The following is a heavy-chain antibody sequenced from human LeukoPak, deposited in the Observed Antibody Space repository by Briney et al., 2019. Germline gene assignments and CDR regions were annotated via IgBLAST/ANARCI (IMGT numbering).Heavy chain of an antibody. CDR1: AFTFSSYG. CDR2: IWYDGSNK. V-gene: IGHV3-33*06. D-gene: IGHD4-11*01. Sequence: GGSLRLSCAASAFTFSSYGMHWVRQAPGKGLEWVAVIWYDGSNKYYADSVKGRFTISRDNSKNTLYLQMNSLRAEDTAVYYCAKDSVTVTIGPNQFDYWGQGTLVTVSS. CDR3: AKDSVTVTIGPNQFDY. J-gene: IGHJ4*02.